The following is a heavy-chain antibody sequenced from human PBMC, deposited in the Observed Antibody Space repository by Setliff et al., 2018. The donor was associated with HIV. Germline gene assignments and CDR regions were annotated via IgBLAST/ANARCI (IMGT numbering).Heavy chain of an antibody. CDR2: TYYGGSTDYS. CDR1: GVSITSYY. Sequence: SETLSLTCTVSGVSITSYYWSWVRQVPGKGLEWIGNTYYGGSTDYSKYNPSVKSRATISVDIYRKQLSQNLRSVTAADTAVYYCARDFRYDTSGSLTGYGLDVWG. CDR3: ARDFRYDTSGSLTGYGLDV. D-gene: IGHD3-22*01. J-gene: IGHJ6*02. V-gene: IGHV4-59*01.